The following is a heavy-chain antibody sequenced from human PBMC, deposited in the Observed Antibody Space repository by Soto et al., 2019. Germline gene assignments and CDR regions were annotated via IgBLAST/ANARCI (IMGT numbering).Heavy chain of an antibody. V-gene: IGHV3-74*01. CDR3: ARVASGSYDWFDP. J-gene: IGHJ5*02. Sequence: EVQLVESGGGLVQPGGSLRLSCAASKFSFSGYWMHWVRQAPGKGLMWVSRVNPDGSTTTYAHSVKGRFTISRDNAKNMVFLQMNSLRADDTAVYYCARVASGSYDWFDPWGQGTLVTVSS. CDR1: KFSFSGYW. D-gene: IGHD1-26*01. CDR2: VNPDGSTT.